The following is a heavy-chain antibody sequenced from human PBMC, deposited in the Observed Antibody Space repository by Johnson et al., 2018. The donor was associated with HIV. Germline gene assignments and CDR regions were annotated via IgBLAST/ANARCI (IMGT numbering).Heavy chain of an antibody. Sequence: EVQLVESGGGLVQPGRSMRLSCAASGFTFDDYAMHWVRQAPGKGLEWVSGINWNGGSTGYADSVKGRFTISRDNAKNSLYLQMNSLRAEDTAVYYCAKSGLFVLVVYAPDVFDIWGQGTMVTVSS. D-gene: IGHD2-8*02. V-gene: IGHV3-9*01. CDR1: GFTFDDYA. CDR2: INWNGGST. J-gene: IGHJ3*02. CDR3: AKSGLFVLVVYAPDVFDI.